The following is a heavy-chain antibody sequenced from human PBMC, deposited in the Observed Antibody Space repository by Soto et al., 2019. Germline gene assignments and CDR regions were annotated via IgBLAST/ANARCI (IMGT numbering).Heavy chain of an antibody. Sequence: HPGGSLRLSCAASGFTFSTYAIHWVRQAPGKGLEWVAVISYDGSNKYYADSVKGRFTISRDNSKNPLYLQMNSLRAEDTAVYYCARSEDTAMTYYYFDYWGQGTLVTVSS. V-gene: IGHV3-30-3*01. CDR1: GFTFSTYA. CDR3: ARSEDTAMTYYYFDY. D-gene: IGHD5-18*01. J-gene: IGHJ4*01. CDR2: ISYDGSNK.